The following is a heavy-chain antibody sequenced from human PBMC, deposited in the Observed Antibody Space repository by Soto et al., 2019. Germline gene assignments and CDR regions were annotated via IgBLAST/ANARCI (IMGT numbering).Heavy chain of an antibody. CDR1: GYTFTGYY. CDR2: INPNSGGT. V-gene: IGHV1-2*04. Sequence: GASVKVSCKASGYTFTGYYMHWVRQAPGQGLEWMGWINPNSGGTNYAQKFQGWVTMTRDTSISTAYMELSRLRSDDTAVYYCAIGERYCSSTSCLDPWGQGTLVTVSS. J-gene: IGHJ5*02. D-gene: IGHD2-2*01. CDR3: AIGERYCSSTSCLDP.